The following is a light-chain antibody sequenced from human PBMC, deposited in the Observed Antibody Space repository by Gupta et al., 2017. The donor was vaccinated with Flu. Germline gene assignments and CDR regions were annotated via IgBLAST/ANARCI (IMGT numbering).Light chain of an antibody. CDR3: QQDGSSLWT. J-gene: IGKJ1*01. CDR2: GAS. CDR1: QSVSSSY. Sequence: EIVLTQSPGTLSLSPGERATLSCRASQSVSSSYLAWYQQKPGQAPRLLIYGASSRATGIPDRFSGSGSGTXFTLTIXILDPEDFAVYYCQQDGSSLWTFGXGTKVEIK. V-gene: IGKV3-20*01.